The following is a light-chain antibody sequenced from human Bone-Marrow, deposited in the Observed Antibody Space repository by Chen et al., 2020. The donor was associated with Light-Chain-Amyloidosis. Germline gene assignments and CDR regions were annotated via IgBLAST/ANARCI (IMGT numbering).Light chain of an antibody. CDR3: QSADSSGTYEVI. V-gene: IGLV3-25*03. Sequence: SYELTQPPSVSVSPGQTARITCSGDDLPTKYAYWYQQNPGQAPVLVIHRDTVRPSGISERFSGSSSGTTATLTISGVQAEDEADYHCQSADSSGTYEVIFGGGTKLTVL. CDR1: DLPTKY. J-gene: IGLJ2*01. CDR2: RDT.